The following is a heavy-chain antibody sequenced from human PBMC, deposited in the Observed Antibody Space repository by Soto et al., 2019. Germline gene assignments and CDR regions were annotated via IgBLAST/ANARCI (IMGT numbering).Heavy chain of an antibody. V-gene: IGHV3-7*01. Sequence: EVQLVESGGGSVQPGGSLRLYCEASGFTFSNFWMSWIRQVPGKGLEWVANVRQDGSQKYLVDSVKGRFTISRDNAKNSLYLQMNSLRAEDTAVYYCVRDASSGWHFDSWGQGTLVTVSS. J-gene: IGHJ4*02. CDR1: GFTFSNFW. CDR2: VRQDGSQK. D-gene: IGHD6-19*01. CDR3: VRDASSGWHFDS.